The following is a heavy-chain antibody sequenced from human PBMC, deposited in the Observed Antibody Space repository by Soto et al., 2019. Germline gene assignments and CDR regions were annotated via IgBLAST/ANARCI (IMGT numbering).Heavy chain of an antibody. V-gene: IGHV4-59*08. CDR1: GGSISSYY. J-gene: IGHJ4*02. D-gene: IGHD1-1*01. CDR2: IYYCGST. Sequence: PSETLSLTCTVSGGSISSYYWSWIRQPPGKGLEWIGYIYYCGSTNYNPSLKSRLSMSVDTSKNQFSLTMKSVTAADTGVYYCASHPLNWSDADSWGQGVLVTVSS. CDR3: ASHPLNWSDADS.